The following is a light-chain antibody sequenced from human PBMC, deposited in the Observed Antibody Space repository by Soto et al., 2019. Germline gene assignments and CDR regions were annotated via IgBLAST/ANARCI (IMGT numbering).Light chain of an antibody. CDR3: QQYGSSPLT. V-gene: IGKV3-20*01. Sequence: EIGLTQSPGTRSLSPGERATLSCRASQSVGSSYLAWYQQKHGQAPRLLIYGASSRETGIPDRFSGGGSGADLTLTISRLESEDFAVYYCQQYGSSPLTVGGGTKVDSK. CDR2: GAS. CDR1: QSVGSSY. J-gene: IGKJ4*01.